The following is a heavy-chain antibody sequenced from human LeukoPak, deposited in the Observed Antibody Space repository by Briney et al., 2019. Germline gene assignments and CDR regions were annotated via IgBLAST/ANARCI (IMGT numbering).Heavy chain of an antibody. CDR3: ARGGRYYYDSSGSD. Sequence: PSETLSLTCTVSGGSISSSSYYWGWIRQPPGKGLEWIGSIYYSGSTYYNPSLKSRVTISVDTSKNQFSLKLSSETAADTAVYYCARGGRYYYDSSGSDWGQGTLVTVSS. CDR1: GGSISSSSYY. J-gene: IGHJ4*02. CDR2: IYYSGST. D-gene: IGHD3-22*01. V-gene: IGHV4-39*01.